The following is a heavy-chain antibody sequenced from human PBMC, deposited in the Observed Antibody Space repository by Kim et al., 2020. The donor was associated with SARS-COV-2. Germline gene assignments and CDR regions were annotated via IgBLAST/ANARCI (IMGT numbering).Heavy chain of an antibody. CDR2: IDCGNGNT. D-gene: IGHD3-22*01. Sequence: ASVKVSCKTSGHTFTSYSIHWVRQAPGQGLEWMGGIDCGNGNTIYAQKFQGRVTFTTDTSASTVYMELSSLRSEDSAVYYCLGGFYYGYWAYVTLVT. CDR3: LGGFYYGY. V-gene: IGHV1-3*01. J-gene: IGHJ4*01. CDR1: GHTFTSYS.